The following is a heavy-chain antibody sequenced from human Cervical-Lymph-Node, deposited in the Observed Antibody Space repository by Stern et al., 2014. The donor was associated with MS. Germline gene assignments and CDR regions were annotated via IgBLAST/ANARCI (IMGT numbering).Heavy chain of an antibody. CDR1: RGTFSKFP. Sequence: VQLVQSGDEVTKPGSSVKVSCKASRGTFSKFPSSWVRQAPGQGLEWMGGILPVFGTPTYAQEFRGRVTITADVSTSTVYMELSSLRSDDTAVYYCALSSETSDRWYSLGYDLWGQGTLVTVSS. CDR2: ILPVFGTP. D-gene: IGHD6-13*01. J-gene: IGHJ5*02. V-gene: IGHV1-69*01. CDR3: ALSSETSDRWYSLGYDL.